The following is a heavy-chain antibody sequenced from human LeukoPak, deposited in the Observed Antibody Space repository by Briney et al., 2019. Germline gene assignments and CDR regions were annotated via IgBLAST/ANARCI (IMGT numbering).Heavy chain of an antibody. D-gene: IGHD2-21*02. J-gene: IGHJ4*02. Sequence: PGGSLSLSWAASGFTFSNYYRSWVRQAPGRGLEWLSYISTSSTYTTYADSVRGRFTISRDNAKNSLYLQMNSLRAEDTAVYYCARCGGDCQRLDYWGQGTLVTVSS. CDR2: ISTSSTYT. V-gene: IGHV3-11*06. CDR1: GFTFSNYY. CDR3: ARCGGDCQRLDY.